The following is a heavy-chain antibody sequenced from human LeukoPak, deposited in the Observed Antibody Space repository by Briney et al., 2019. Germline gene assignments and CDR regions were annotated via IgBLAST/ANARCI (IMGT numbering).Heavy chain of an antibody. J-gene: IGHJ4*02. Sequence: SETLSLTCTVSGGSTSSYYWSWIRQPPGKGLEWIGYIYYSGSTNYNPSLKSRVTISVDTSKNQFSLKLSSVTAADTAVYYCARLQGLYYFDYWGQGTLVTVSS. CDR2: IYYSGST. V-gene: IGHV4-59*08. CDR1: GGSTSSYY. CDR3: ARLQGLYYFDY.